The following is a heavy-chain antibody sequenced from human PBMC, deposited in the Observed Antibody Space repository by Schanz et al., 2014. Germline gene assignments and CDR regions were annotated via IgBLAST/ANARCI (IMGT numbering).Heavy chain of an antibody. D-gene: IGHD1-26*01. J-gene: IGHJ2*01. V-gene: IGHV3-30*14. CDR1: GFTFSSYW. Sequence: VQLVESGGGLVQPGGSLRLSCAASGFTFSSYWMHWVRQAPGKGLVWVAVTSYDGGTKSYADSVKGRFTISRDNSRNTLYLQMNSLRSEDTAVYYCARGGRLRFHWFFDLWGRGTLVTVSS. CDR3: ARGGRLRFHWFFDL. CDR2: TSYDGGTK.